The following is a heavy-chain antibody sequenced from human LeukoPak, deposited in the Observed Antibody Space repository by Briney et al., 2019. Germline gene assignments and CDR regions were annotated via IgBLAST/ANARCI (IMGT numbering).Heavy chain of an antibody. J-gene: IGHJ5*01. Sequence: PGGPLRLSCAASGFTFSTYNMLWVRQTPGKGLEWLFYINSGGSAVHYADSVKDRFTFSRDNAKNSLYLQVNSLRVEDTGIYYCARVGSRGDWFDYWGQGTRVTVSS. CDR3: ARVGSRGDWFDY. CDR2: INSGGSAV. V-gene: IGHV3-48*01. D-gene: IGHD1-26*01. CDR1: GFTFSTYN.